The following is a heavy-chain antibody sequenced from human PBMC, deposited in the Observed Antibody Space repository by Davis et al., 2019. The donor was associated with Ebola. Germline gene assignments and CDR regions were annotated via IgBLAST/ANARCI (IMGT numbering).Heavy chain of an antibody. V-gene: IGHV3-48*02. CDR3: ARGYCSRGVCSETY. D-gene: IGHD2-8*01. CDR1: GFIFSSYA. CDR2: IADTGTLI. Sequence: GESLKISCSASGFIFSSYAMSWVRQAPGKGLEWLSYIADTGTLIHYADSVRGRFTISRDSARNSVYLQMNSLRDEDTAVYYCARGYCSRGVCSETYWGQGTLVTVSS. J-gene: IGHJ4*02.